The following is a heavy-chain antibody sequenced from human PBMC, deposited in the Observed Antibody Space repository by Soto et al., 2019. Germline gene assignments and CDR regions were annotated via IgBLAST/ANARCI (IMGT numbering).Heavy chain of an antibody. D-gene: IGHD1-26*01. CDR1: GASVNSGGYY. J-gene: IGHJ4*02. V-gene: IGHV4-31*03. CDR3: ARVEWELLAG. CDR2: VYFSGST. Sequence: QVQLEESGPGLVKPSQTLSLTCTVSGASVNSGGYYWSWIRQLPGKGLEWIGYVYFSGSTYYNPSLKSRVTISVDKSKNQFSLKLSSVTAADTAVYYCARVEWELLAGWGQGTLVTVSS.